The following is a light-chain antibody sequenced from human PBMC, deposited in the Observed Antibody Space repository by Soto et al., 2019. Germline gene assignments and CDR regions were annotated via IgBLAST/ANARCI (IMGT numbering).Light chain of an antibody. CDR3: QQEFX. Sequence: EIVLTQSPGTLSLSPGERATLSCRASQSVSSSYLAWYQQKPGQAPRLLIYGASSRATGIPDRFSGSGSGTDFTLTISRLAPEDYAVYYCQQEFXFGPGTKVDI. V-gene: IGKV3-20*01. CDR1: QSVSSSY. CDR2: GAS. J-gene: IGKJ3*01.